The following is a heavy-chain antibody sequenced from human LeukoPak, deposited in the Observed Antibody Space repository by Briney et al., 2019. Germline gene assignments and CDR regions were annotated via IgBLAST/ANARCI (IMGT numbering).Heavy chain of an antibody. CDR2: INAGNGNT. CDR3: ARASTVVRTLGY. J-gene: IGHJ4*02. Sequence: ASVKVSRKASGYTFTSYAMHWVRQAPGQRLEWMGWINAGNGNTKYSQKFQGRVTITRDTSASTAYMELSSLRSEDTAVYYCARASTVVRTLGYWGQGTLVTVSS. D-gene: IGHD4-23*01. CDR1: GYTFTSYA. V-gene: IGHV1-3*01.